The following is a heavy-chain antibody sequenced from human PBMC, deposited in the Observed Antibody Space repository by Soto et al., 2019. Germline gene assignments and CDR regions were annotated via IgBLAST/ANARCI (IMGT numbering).Heavy chain of an antibody. D-gene: IGHD2-15*01. CDR2: IWHDGSTK. CDR1: GFTFSNYG. Sequence: QVQLVESGGGVVQPGRSLRLSCAASGFTFSNYGMHWVRQAPGKGLEWVAVIWHDGSTKNYADSVKGPFTISRDNSKNTLYLQMNSLRAEDTAVYYCARGADCSGGSCFWGYFDLWGRGTLVTVS. J-gene: IGHJ2*01. CDR3: ARGADCSGGSCFWGYFDL. V-gene: IGHV3-33*01.